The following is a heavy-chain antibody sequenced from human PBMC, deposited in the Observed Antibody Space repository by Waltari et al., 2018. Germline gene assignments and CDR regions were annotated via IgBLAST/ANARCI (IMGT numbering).Heavy chain of an antibody. CDR2: ISWNSGSI. J-gene: IGHJ4*02. V-gene: IGHV3-9*01. CDR1: GFTFDDYA. D-gene: IGHD6-6*01. Sequence: EVQLVESGGGLVQPGRSLRLSCAASGFTFDDYAMHWVRQAPGKGPEWVSGISWNSGSIGYADSVKGRFTISRDNAKNSLYLQMNSLRAEDTALYYCAKDITSSSSSEIDYWGQGTLVTVSS. CDR3: AKDITSSSSSEIDY.